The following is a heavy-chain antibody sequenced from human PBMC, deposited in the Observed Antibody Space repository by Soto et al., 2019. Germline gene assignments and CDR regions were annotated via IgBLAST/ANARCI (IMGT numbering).Heavy chain of an antibody. CDR3: ARGGGITMIVVVPKGGAFDI. V-gene: IGHV1-69*13. CDR1: GGTFSSYA. J-gene: IGHJ3*02. CDR2: TIPIFGTA. D-gene: IGHD3-22*01. Sequence: ASVKVSCKASGGTFSSYAISWARQAPGQGLEWMGGTIPIFGTANYAQKFQGRVTITADESTSTAYMELSSLRSEDTAVYYCARGGGITMIVVVPKGGAFDIWGQGTMVTVSS.